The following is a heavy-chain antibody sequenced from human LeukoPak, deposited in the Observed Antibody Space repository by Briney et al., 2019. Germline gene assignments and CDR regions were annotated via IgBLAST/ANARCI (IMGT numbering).Heavy chain of an antibody. J-gene: IGHJ4*02. CDR3: ARDGELLWFGEGVN. D-gene: IGHD3-10*01. CDR2: IYSGGST. V-gene: IGHV3-66*01. Sequence: GGSLRLSCAASGFTVSSNYMSWVRQAPGKGLEWVSVIYSGGSTYYADSAKGRFTISRDNSKNTLYLQMNSLRAEDTAVYYCARDGELLWFGEGVNWGQGTLVTVSS. CDR1: GFTVSSNY.